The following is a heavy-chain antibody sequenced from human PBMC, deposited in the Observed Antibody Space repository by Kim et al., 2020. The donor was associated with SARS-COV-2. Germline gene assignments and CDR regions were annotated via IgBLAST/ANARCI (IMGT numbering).Heavy chain of an antibody. V-gene: IGHV4-39*01. CDR3: ARWGNNNCSGVSCKFRSNAFYI. CDR1: GGSISSSIYY. Sequence: SETLSLTYTVSGGSISSSIYYWGWIRQSPGKGLEWFQITYCSGSTYSNPPLKSRVTISVDTSKNQFSLKLSSVTAADTAVYYCARWGNNNCSGVSCKFRSNAFYISGTRRMVTVSS. J-gene: IGHJ3*02. D-gene: IGHD2-15*01. CDR2: TYCSGST.